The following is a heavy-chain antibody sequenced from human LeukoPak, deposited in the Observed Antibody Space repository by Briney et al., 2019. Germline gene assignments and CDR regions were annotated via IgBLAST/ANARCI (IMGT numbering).Heavy chain of an antibody. D-gene: IGHD3-22*01. J-gene: IGHJ4*02. CDR3: ARVRDYFDSSDYSDY. Sequence: ASMKVSCKASGYTFTSYYISWVRQAPGQGLEWRGWISGYNGKTSYTQKFQGRVTMTIDTSTTTAYMELRSLTSDDTAVYYCARVRDYFDSSDYSDYWGQGTLVTVSS. V-gene: IGHV1-18*04. CDR1: GYTFTSYY. CDR2: ISGYNGKT.